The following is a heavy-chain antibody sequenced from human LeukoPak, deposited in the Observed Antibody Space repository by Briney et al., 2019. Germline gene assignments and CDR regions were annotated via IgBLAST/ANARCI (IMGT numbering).Heavy chain of an antibody. CDR2: ISSSSSTI. CDR1: GFTFSSYS. D-gene: IGHD7-27*01. CDR3: ARDHGDSTRLGAFDI. J-gene: IGHJ3*02. V-gene: IGHV3-48*04. Sequence: GGSLRLSCAASGFTFSSYSMNWVRQAPGKGLEWVSYISSSSSTIYYADSVKGRFTISRDNAKNSLYLQINSLRAEDTAVYYCARDHGDSTRLGAFDIWGQGTMVTVSS.